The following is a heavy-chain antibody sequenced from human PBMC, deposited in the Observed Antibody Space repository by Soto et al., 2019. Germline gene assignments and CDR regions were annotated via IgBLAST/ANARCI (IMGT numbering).Heavy chain of an antibody. D-gene: IGHD6-19*01. CDR3: ARHIAVTGTRGFDY. J-gene: IGHJ4*02. CDR1: GGSISSSNW. CDR2: IYHSGTA. V-gene: IGHV4-4*02. Sequence: QVQLQESGPGLVKPSGTLSLTCAVSGGSISSSNWWSWVRQPPGKGLEWIGEIYHSGTANYNPSLKSRVTISMDKSNNQISQDLSSVTAADSAVYFCARHIAVTGTRGFDYWGQGTLVTVSS.